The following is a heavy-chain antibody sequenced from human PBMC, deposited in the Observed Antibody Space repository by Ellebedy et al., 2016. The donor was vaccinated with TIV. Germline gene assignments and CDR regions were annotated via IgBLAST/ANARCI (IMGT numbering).Heavy chain of an antibody. J-gene: IGHJ4*02. V-gene: IGHV1-69*13. Sequence: SVKVSCKASGGMFENYAISWVRQAPGQGLEWMGGIIPIFGTADYAQNFQDRVTITADGSTSTVYMELTSLRSEDTAMYYCARDLSFDYWGEGTLVTVSS. CDR1: GGMFENYA. CDR3: ARDLSFDY. CDR2: IIPIFGTA. D-gene: IGHD2/OR15-2a*01.